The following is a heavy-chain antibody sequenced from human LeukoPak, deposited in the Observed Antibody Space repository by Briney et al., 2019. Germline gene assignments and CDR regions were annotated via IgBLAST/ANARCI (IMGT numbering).Heavy chain of an antibody. CDR2: IKQDGSEK. CDR3: ATYSSDFGRFDP. V-gene: IGHV3-7*01. J-gene: IGHJ5*02. Sequence: PGGSLRLSCAASGFTFSSYWMSWVRQAPGKGLEGVANIKQDGSEKNYVDSVKGRFTISRDNAKNTLYLQMNSLRAEDTAVYYCATYSSDFGRFDPWGQGTQVTVSS. CDR1: GFTFSSYW. D-gene: IGHD3-22*01.